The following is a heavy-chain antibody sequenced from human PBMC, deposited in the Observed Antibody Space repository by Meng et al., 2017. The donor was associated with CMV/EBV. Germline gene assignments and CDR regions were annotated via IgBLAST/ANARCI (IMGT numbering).Heavy chain of an antibody. D-gene: IGHD3-3*01. J-gene: IGHJ6*02. CDR1: GFTFSSYA. CDR3: AKDVLGTYYEFWSGYYDRSYYYYGMDV. V-gene: IGHV3-23*01. Sequence: GESPKISCAASGFTFSSYAMSWVRQAPGKGLEWVSAISGSGGSTYYADSVKGRFTISRDNSKNTLYLQMNSLRAEDTAVYYCAKDVLGTYYEFWSGYYDRSYYYYGMDVWGQGTTVTVSS. CDR2: ISGSGGST.